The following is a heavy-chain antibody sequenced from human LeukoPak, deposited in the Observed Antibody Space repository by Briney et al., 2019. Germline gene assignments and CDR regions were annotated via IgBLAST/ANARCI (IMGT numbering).Heavy chain of an antibody. CDR1: GYSFASHW. CDR2: IYPGDSDT. Sequence: GESLKISCKGSGYSFASHWIGWVRQMPGKGLDWMGIIYPGDSDTRYSPSFQGQVTISADKSISTAYLQWSGLKASDTAMYYCAIRYSGSYNDYWGQGTLVTVSS. CDR3: AIRYSGSYNDY. D-gene: IGHD1-26*01. V-gene: IGHV5-51*01. J-gene: IGHJ4*02.